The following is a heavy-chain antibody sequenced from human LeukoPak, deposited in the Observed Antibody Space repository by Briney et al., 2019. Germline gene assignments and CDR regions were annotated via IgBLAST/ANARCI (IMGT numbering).Heavy chain of an antibody. J-gene: IGHJ3*02. CDR3: ARMLLPGYSSGWYGAFDI. CDR1: GGSFSGYY. D-gene: IGHD6-19*01. V-gene: IGHV4-34*01. CDR2: INHSGST. Sequence: SETLSFTCAVYGGSFSGYYWSWIRQPPGKGLEWIGEINHSGSTNYNPSLKSRVTISVDTSKNQFSLKLSSVTAADTAVYYCARMLLPGYSSGWYGAFDIWGQGTMVTVSS.